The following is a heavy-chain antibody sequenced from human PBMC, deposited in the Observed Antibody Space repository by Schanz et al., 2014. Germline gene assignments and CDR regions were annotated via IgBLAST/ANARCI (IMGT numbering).Heavy chain of an antibody. J-gene: IGHJ4*02. Sequence: VQVVESGGDLVQPGGSLRLSCATSRLTFGNYWMSWVRQAPGKGLEWVAVISYDGSNKYYADSVKGRFTISRDNSKNTLYLQMNSLRAEDTAVYYCARDDGGGYNQIDYWGQGALVTVSS. CDR3: ARDDGGGYNQIDY. CDR2: ISYDGSNK. CDR1: RLTFGNYW. D-gene: IGHD5-12*01. V-gene: IGHV3-30*03.